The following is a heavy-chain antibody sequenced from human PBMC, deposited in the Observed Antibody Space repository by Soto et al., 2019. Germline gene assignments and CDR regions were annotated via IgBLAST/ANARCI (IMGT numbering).Heavy chain of an antibody. CDR2: MDAGKGTT. CDR3: AGYASGSYLGP. Sequence: QVQLVQSGAEVREPGASVKVSCKTSGNAFSTYSLHWVRQAPGQRLGWMGWMDAGKGTTKFTQNFQGRLTXTXHTSASTAYMELSRLRSEDTAVYFCAGYASGSYLGPWGQGTPVTVVS. J-gene: IGHJ5*02. D-gene: IGHD3-10*01. CDR1: GNAFSTYS. V-gene: IGHV1-3*01.